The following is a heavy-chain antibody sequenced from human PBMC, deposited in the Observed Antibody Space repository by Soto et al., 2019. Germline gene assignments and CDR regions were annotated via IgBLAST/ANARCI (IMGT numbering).Heavy chain of an antibody. CDR1: GDSISRGVYY. CDR3: ARDRSRGYGRFDY. J-gene: IGHJ4*02. V-gene: IGHV4-31*03. CDR2: IYYGGST. D-gene: IGHD5-12*01. Sequence: SETLSLTCTVSGDSISRGVYYWSWIRHHPGKGLEWIGYIYYGGSTYNNPSLKGRPTISVDTSKNQFSLKVSSVTAADTAVYFCARDRSRGYGRFDYWGQGTLGTVSS.